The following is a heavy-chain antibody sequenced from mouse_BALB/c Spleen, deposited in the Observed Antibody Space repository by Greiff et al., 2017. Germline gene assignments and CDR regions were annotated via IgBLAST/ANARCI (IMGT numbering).Heavy chain of an antibody. CDR1: GFTFNTYA. J-gene: IGHJ2*01. D-gene: IGHD2-4*01. CDR2: IRSKSNNYAT. Sequence: DVMLVESGGGLVQPKGSLKLSCAASGFTFNTYAMNWVRQAPGKGLEWVARIRSKSNNYATYYADSVKDRFTISRDDSQSMLYLQMNNLKTEDTAMYYCVRQDYDFDYWGQGTTLTVSS. CDR3: VRQDYDFDY. V-gene: IGHV10-1*02.